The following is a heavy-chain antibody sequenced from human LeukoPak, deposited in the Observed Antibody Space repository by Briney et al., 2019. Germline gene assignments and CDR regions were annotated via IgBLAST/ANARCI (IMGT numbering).Heavy chain of an antibody. CDR3: AKLIVALVGAPNYFDY. CDR1: GFTFRSYA. CDR2: INSSGGST. J-gene: IGHJ4*02. D-gene: IGHD1-26*01. V-gene: IGHV3-23*01. Sequence: GGSLRLSCVASGFTFRSYAMSWVRQAPGKGLEWVSTINSSGGSTYYADSLKGRFTTSRDNSKNTLYLQMNSLRAEDTAVYYCAKLIVALVGAPNYFDYWGQGTLVTVSS.